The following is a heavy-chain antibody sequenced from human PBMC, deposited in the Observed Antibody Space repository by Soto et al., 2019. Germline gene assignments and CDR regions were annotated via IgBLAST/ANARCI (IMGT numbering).Heavy chain of an antibody. CDR2: IYYSGST. J-gene: IGHJ4*02. CDR1: GGSISSSSYY. V-gene: IGHV4-39*01. CDR3: ARLITIFGTTYYFDY. Sequence: SETLSLTCTVSGGSISSSSYYWGWIRQPPGKGLEWIGSIYYSGSTYYNPSLKSRVTISVDTSKNQFSLKLSSVTAADTAVYYCARLITIFGTTYYFDYWGQGTLVTVSS. D-gene: IGHD3-3*01.